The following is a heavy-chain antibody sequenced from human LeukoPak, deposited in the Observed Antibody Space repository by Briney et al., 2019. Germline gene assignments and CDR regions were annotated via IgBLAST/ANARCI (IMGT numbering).Heavy chain of an antibody. CDR1: GGTFSSYA. V-gene: IGHV1-69*05. CDR2: IIPIFGTA. D-gene: IGHD3-22*01. Sequence: SVKVSCKASGGTFSSYAISWVRQAPGQGLEWMGGIIPIFGTANYAQKFQGRVTMTRNTSISTAYMELSSLRSEDTAVYYCARENIDYYDSSGYVNWFDPWGQGTLVTVSS. CDR3: ARENIDYYDSSGYVNWFDP. J-gene: IGHJ5*02.